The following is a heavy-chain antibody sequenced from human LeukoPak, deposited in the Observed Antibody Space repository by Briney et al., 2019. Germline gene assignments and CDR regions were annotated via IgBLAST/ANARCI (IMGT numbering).Heavy chain of an antibody. V-gene: IGHV3-30*19. D-gene: IGHD3-22*01. CDR3: ARGPTYYYDSSGYPPWD. J-gene: IGHJ3*01. CDR2: ISYDGSNK. CDR1: GFTFSNYA. Sequence: GGSLRLSCAASGFTFSNYAMHWVRQAPGKGLEWVAVISYDGSNKYYADSVKGRFTISRDNSKNTLYLQMNSLRAEDTAVYYCARGPTYYYDSSGYPPWDWGQGTMVTVSS.